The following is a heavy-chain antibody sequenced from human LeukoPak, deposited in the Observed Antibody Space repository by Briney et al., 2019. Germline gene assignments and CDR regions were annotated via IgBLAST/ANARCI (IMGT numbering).Heavy chain of an antibody. V-gene: IGHV4-39*07. CDR2: IYYSGST. CDR3: ARDSSDYYYYYMDV. CDR1: GGSISSSSYY. Sequence: PSETLSLTCTVSGGSISSSSYYWGWIRQPPGKGLEWIGSIYYSGSTNYNPSLKSRVTMSVDTSKNQFSLKLSSVTAADTAVYYCARDSSDYYYYYMDVWGKGTTVTISS. D-gene: IGHD6-6*01. J-gene: IGHJ6*03.